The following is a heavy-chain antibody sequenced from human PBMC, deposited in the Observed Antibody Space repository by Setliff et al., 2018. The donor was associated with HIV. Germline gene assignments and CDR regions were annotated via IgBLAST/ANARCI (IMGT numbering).Heavy chain of an antibody. CDR2: INHSGST. V-gene: IGHV4-34*01. CDR1: GGSFNGYS. CDR3: ARQGGYSGYGFYYYYYYMDV. Sequence: PSETLSLTCAVYGGSFNGYSWTWIRQPPGKGLEWIGGINHSGSTNYNPSLKSRVTISVDTSKSQFSLRLNSVTATDTAVYYCARQGGYSGYGFYYYYYYMDVWGKGTTVTVSS. D-gene: IGHD5-12*01. J-gene: IGHJ6*03.